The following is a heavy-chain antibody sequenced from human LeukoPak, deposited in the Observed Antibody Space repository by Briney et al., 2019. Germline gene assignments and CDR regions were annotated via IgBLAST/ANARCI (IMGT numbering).Heavy chain of an antibody. CDR2: IRYDGSNK. Sequence: PGGSLRLSCAASGFTFSSYGMHWVRQAPGKGLEWVAFIRYDGSNKYYADSVKGRFTISRDNSKNTPYLQMNSLRAEDTAVYYCATLQGKYYDFWSGYFAPDYWGQGTLVTVSS. CDR3: ATLQGKYYDFWSGYFAPDY. J-gene: IGHJ4*02. V-gene: IGHV3-30*02. CDR1: GFTFSSYG. D-gene: IGHD3-3*01.